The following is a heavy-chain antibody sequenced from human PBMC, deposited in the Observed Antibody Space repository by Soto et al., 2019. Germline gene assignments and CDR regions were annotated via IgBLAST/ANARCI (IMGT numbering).Heavy chain of an antibody. CDR3: AKGGDNSGAFEI. V-gene: IGHV3-23*01. D-gene: IGHD3-10*01. J-gene: IGHJ3*02. CDR1: GFTFSSYV. Sequence: EVPLLESGGGLVQPGGSLRLSCAASGFTFSSYVMSWVRQAPGKGLEWVSSISGTGESTYYADSVKGRFPISRDNSKNTMYLQMSSLRAEDTAIYYCAKGGDNSGAFEIWGQGTMVTVSS. CDR2: ISGTGEST.